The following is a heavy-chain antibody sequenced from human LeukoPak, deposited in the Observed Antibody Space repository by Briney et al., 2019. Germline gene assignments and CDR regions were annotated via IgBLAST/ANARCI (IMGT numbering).Heavy chain of an antibody. CDR1: GGSISSSTFY. CDR2: IYYSEST. J-gene: IGHJ5*02. CDR3: VRDNCSGGSCYRVDYNWFDP. D-gene: IGHD2-15*01. Sequence: SETLSLTCTVSGGSISSSTFYWGWIRQPPGKGLEWIGTIYYSESTFYNPSLKSRVTVSVDTSKNQFSLKLSSVTAADTALYYCVRDNCSGGSCYRVDYNWFDPWGQGTLVTVSS. V-gene: IGHV4-39*07.